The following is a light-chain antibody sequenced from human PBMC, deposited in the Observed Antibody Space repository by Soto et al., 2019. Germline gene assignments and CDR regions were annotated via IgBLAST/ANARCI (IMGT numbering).Light chain of an antibody. CDR3: QQYNDWPLA. CDR1: QSVTRN. J-gene: IGKJ4*01. V-gene: IGKV3-15*01. Sequence: EIVMTQSPATLSVSPGERATLSCRASQSVTRNVAWYQQKPGQAPRLLIYGASTRATGIPARFSGSGSGTEFTLTIGSLQSEDFAVYCCQQYNDWPLAFGGGTRVEIK. CDR2: GAS.